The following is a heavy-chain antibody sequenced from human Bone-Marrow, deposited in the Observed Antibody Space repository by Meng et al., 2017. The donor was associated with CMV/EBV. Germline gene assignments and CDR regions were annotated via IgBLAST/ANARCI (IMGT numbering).Heavy chain of an antibody. CDR2: INPNSGDT. V-gene: IGHV1-2*02. D-gene: IGHD1-1*01. J-gene: IGHJ6*02. Sequence: ASVKVSCKTSGYTFTGYYIHWVRQAPGQGLEWMGWINPNSGDTNCTRKFQGRVTLTRDTSITTAYMELSWLRSDDTAVYYCARGNFPYYYYGMDVWGQGTTVTVSS. CDR3: ARGNFPYYYYGMDV. CDR1: GYTFTGYY.